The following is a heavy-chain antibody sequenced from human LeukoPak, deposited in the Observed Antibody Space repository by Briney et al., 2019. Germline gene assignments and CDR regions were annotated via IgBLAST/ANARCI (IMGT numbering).Heavy chain of an antibody. V-gene: IGHV1-2*02. Sequence: GASVKVSCKASGYTFTGYYMHWVRQAPGQGLEWMGWINPNSGGTDYAQKFQGRVTMTRDTSISTAYMELSRLRSDDTAVYYCARDRDYDILTGFENWFDPWGQGTLVTVSS. CDR2: INPNSGGT. CDR1: GYTFTGYY. J-gene: IGHJ5*02. CDR3: ARDRDYDILTGFENWFDP. D-gene: IGHD3-9*01.